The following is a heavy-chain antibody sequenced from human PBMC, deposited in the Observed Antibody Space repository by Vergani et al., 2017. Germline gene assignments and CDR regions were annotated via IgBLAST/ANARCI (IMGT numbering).Heavy chain of an antibody. J-gene: IGHJ6*03. Sequence: QVQLVQSGAEVKKPGSSVKVSCKASGGTFSSYAISWVRQAPGQGLEWMGGIIPIFGTANYAQKFQGRVTITADESTSTAYMELSSLRSADTAVYYCARAYYDYVWESYRPRHYYCNMDVGGKGTTVTVS. V-gene: IGHV1-69*01. CDR1: GGTFSSYA. D-gene: IGHD3-16*02. CDR3: ARAYYDYVWESYRPRHYYCNMDV. CDR2: IIPIFGTA.